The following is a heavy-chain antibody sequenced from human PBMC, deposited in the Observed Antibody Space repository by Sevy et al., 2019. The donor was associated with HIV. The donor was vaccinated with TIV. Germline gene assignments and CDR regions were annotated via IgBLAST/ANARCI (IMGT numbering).Heavy chain of an antibody. Sequence: GGSLRLSCAASGFTFSSYAMHWVRQAPGKGLEWVAVISYDGSNKYYADSVKGRSTISRDNSKNTLYLQMNSLRAEDTAVYYCARDPGSDAFDIWGQGTMVTVSS. CDR1: GFTFSSYA. CDR2: ISYDGSNK. V-gene: IGHV3-30-3*01. CDR3: ARDPGSDAFDI. J-gene: IGHJ3*02.